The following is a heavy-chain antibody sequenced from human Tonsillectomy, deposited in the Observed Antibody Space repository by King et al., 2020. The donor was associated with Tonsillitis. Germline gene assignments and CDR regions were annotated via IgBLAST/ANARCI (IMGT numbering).Heavy chain of an antibody. D-gene: IGHD4-23*01. V-gene: IGHV3-30*18. CDR1: GFTFSSYG. CDR3: AKALERGLYGGVDP. J-gene: IGHJ5*02. CDR2: ISYDGSNK. Sequence: VQLVESGGGVVQPGRSLRLSCAASGFTFSSYGMHWVRQAPGKGLEWVALISYDGSNKYYADSVKGRFTISRDNSKNTLYLQINSLRAEDTAVYYCAKALERGLYGGVDPGGQGTLVTVSA.